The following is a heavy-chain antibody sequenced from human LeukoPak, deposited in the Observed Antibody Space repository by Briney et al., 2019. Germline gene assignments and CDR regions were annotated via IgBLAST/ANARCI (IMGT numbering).Heavy chain of an antibody. D-gene: IGHD2-21*02. CDR1: GFTFSSYW. J-gene: IGHJ4*02. Sequence: PGGSLRLSCAASGFTFSSYWMHWVRQAPGKGLVWVSRVIGDGTATTYADSVKGRFTVSRDNAKNTLYLQMNSLRAEDTAVYFCTRAVVVTASDSWGQGALVTVSS. CDR3: TRAVVVTASDS. CDR2: VIGDGTAT. V-gene: IGHV3-74*01.